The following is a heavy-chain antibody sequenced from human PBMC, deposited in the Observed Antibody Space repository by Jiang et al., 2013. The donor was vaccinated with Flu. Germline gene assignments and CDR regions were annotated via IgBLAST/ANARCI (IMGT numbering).Heavy chain of an antibody. Sequence: ALLKPSETLSLTCAVYGGSFSGYYWSWIRQPPGKGLEWIGEINHSGSTNYNPSLKSRVTISVDTSRNQFSLKLTSVTAADTAVYFCAGHRPYIAPDYWGHGILVTVSS. D-gene: IGHD6-6*01. J-gene: IGHJ4*01. CDR3: AGHRPYIAPDY. CDR2: INHSGST. V-gene: IGHV4-34*01. CDR1: GGSFSGYY.